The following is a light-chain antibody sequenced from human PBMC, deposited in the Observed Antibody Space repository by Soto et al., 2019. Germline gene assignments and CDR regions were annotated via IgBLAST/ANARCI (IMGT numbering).Light chain of an antibody. Sequence: PGERVTLSCRASQSVSSSYLTWYQQKPGQAPRLLIYGASTRATGIPARFSGSGSGTDFTLTISSLQPEDFAVYYCQQDDNLRTFGQGTKVDIK. V-gene: IGKV3D-7*01. J-gene: IGKJ1*01. CDR1: QSVSSSY. CDR2: GAS. CDR3: QQDDNLRT.